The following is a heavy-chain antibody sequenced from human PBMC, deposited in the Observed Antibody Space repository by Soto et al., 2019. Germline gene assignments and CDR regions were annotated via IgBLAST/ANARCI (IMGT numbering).Heavy chain of an antibody. J-gene: IGHJ4*02. CDR1: GFTFSSYG. Sequence: QVQLVESGGGVVQPGTSLRLSCAASGFTFSSYGMSWVRQAPGKGLEWVTIISYDGSQKYCADSVRGRFTISRDNSKTTLYLQMNILRAEDTAVFYGAKEIIAVAGPWDFDYWGQGTLVTVSS. V-gene: IGHV3-30*18. D-gene: IGHD6-19*01. CDR3: AKEIIAVAGPWDFDY. CDR2: ISYDGSQK.